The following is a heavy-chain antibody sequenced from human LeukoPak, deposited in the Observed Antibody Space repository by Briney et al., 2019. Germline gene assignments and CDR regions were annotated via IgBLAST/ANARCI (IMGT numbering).Heavy chain of an antibody. CDR1: GFTFSSYD. D-gene: IGHD2-2*01. Sequence: GGSLRLSCAASGFTFSSYDMHWVRQAPGKGLEYVSAISTNGGSTDYANSVKGRFTISRDNSKNTLYLQMGSLRAEDMAVYYCARYYSSTSCYCDWGQGTLVTVSS. J-gene: IGHJ4*02. CDR3: ARYYSSTSCYCD. V-gene: IGHV3-64*01. CDR2: ISTNGGST.